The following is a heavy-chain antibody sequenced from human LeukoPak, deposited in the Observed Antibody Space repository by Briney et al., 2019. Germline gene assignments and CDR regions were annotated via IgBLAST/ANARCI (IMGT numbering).Heavy chain of an antibody. J-gene: IGHJ4*02. Sequence: GGSLRLSCAASGFTFSSYWMSWVRQAPGKGLEWVANIKQDGSEKYYVDSVKGRFTISRDNAKNSLYLQMNSLRAEDTAVYYCARSRRAQASYFDYWGQGTLVTVSS. CDR2: IKQDGSEK. CDR1: GFTFSSYW. CDR3: ARSRRAQASYFDY. V-gene: IGHV3-7*01. D-gene: IGHD6-25*01.